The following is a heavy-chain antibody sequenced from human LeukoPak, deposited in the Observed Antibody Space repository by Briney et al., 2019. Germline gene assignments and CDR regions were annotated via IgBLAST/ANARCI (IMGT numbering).Heavy chain of an antibody. CDR2: ISSDASIT. CDR3: VREKYCSGTSCYPLFDP. J-gene: IGHJ5*02. V-gene: IGHV3-74*01. D-gene: IGHD2-2*01. CDR1: GLTFSTYW. Sequence: GGSLRLSCAASGLTFSTYWMHWVRQDPGKGLVWVSRISSDASITSYADPVKGRFTISRDNAKNTLYLQMNSLGAEDAAVYYCVREKYCSGTSCYPLFDPWGQGTLVTVSS.